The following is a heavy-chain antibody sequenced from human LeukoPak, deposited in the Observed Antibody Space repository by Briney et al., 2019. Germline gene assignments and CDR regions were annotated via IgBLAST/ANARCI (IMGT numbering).Heavy chain of an antibody. CDR1: GYTFTSYC. Sequence: ASVKVSCKASGYTFTSYCISWVRQAPGQGLEWMGWISAYNGNTNYAQKLQGRVTMTTDTSTSTAYMELRSLRSDDTAVYYCARDVIAAGDNWFDPWGQGTLVTVSS. J-gene: IGHJ5*02. CDR2: ISAYNGNT. D-gene: IGHD6-13*01. CDR3: ARDVIAAGDNWFDP. V-gene: IGHV1-18*01.